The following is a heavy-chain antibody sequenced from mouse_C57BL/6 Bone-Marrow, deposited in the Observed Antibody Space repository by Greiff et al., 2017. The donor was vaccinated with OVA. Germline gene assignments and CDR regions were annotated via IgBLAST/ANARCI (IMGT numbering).Heavy chain of an antibody. CDR3: ARYGVSYGSSHWYFDV. D-gene: IGHD1-1*01. Sequence: QVQLKQPGAELVKPGASVKLSCKASGYTFTSYWMQWVKQRPGQGLEWIGEIDPSGGYTNYNQKFKGKATLTVDTSSSTAYMQLSSLTSEDSAVYSCARYGVSYGSSHWYFDVWGTGTAVTVSS. CDR2: IDPSGGYT. V-gene: IGHV1-50*01. J-gene: IGHJ1*03. CDR1: GYTFTSYW.